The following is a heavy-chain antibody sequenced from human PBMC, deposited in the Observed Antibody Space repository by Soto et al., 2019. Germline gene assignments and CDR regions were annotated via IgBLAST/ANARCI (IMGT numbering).Heavy chain of an antibody. CDR2: IYWDDDK. D-gene: IGHD3-9*01. Sequence: QITLKESGPTLVKPTQTLTLTCTFSGFSVRRSGEAVGWIRQPPGKALEWLALIYWDDDKRYSPSLRSRLTRARGTSDNQVVLTMTHMDPVDTATYYCAHGDTLNNHGCDSWCQGTLVTVSS. CDR1: GFSVRRSGEA. CDR3: AHGDTLNNHGCDS. V-gene: IGHV2-5*02. J-gene: IGHJ4*02.